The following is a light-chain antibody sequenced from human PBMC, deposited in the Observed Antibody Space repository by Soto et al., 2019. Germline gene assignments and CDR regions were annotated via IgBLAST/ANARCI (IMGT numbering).Light chain of an antibody. CDR1: QSVSSRD. J-gene: IGKJ2*01. Sequence: EIVLTQSPGTLSLSPGERATLSCRASQSVSSRDLAWYQQKPGQAPRLLIYAASSRATGIPDRFSGSGSGTDFTLTISRLEPEDSAVYYCQQYGTSPYTFGQGTKLEIK. CDR2: AAS. V-gene: IGKV3-20*01. CDR3: QQYGTSPYT.